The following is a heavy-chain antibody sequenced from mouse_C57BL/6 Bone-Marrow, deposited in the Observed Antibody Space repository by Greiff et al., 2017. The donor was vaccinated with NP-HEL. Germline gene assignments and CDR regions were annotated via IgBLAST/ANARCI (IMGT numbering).Heavy chain of an antibody. CDR1: GYSITSGYY. J-gene: IGHJ1*03. CDR3: ARDPLTVVATFWYFDV. V-gene: IGHV3-6*01. CDR2: ISYDGSN. Sequence: EVKLMESGPGLVKPSQSLSLTCSVTGYSITSGYYWNWIRQFPGNKLEWMGYISYDGSNNYNPSLKNRISITRDTSKNQFFLKLNSVTTEDTATYYCARDPLTVVATFWYFDVWGTGTTVTVSS. D-gene: IGHD1-1*01.